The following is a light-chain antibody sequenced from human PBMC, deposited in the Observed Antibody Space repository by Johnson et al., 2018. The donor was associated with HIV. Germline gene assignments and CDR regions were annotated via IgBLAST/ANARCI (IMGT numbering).Light chain of an antibody. CDR2: DND. Sequence: QSVLTQPPSVSAAPGQKVTISCSGSSSNIGNNYVSWYQQLPGTAPKLLIYDNDKRPSGIPDRFSGSKSGTSATLGITGLQTGDEADYYCGTWDSSLSARGYVVGTCTKVTVL. J-gene: IGLJ1*01. CDR1: SSNIGNNY. CDR3: GTWDSSLSARGYV. V-gene: IGLV1-51*01.